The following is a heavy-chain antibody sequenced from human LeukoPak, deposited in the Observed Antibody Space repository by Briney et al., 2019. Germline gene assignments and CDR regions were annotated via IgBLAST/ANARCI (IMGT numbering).Heavy chain of an antibody. J-gene: IGHJ5*02. CDR2: LNGSGSGV. Sequence: PGGSLRLSCVVSGFTFSNNGMTWVRQAPGKGLEWVSGLNGSGSGVYYADSVRGRLTISRDNSRNTLYLQLDSLRADDTAVYYCAKGLNWFDPWGQGTLVTLSS. CDR3: AKGLNWFDP. D-gene: IGHD2-8*01. CDR1: GFTFSNNG. V-gene: IGHV3-23*05.